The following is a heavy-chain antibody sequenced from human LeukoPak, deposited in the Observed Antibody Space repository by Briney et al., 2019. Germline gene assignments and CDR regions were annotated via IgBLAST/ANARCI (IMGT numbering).Heavy chain of an antibody. CDR1: GYTFTSYA. CDR3: ARATVAAAGGNNWFDP. J-gene: IGHJ5*02. CDR2: IDTNTGKP. Sequence: ASVKVSCKASGYTFTSYAMNWVRQAPGQGLEWMGWIDTNTGKPTYAQAFTGRFVFSLDTSVNTAYLQISSLKAEDIGVYYCARATVAAAGGNNWFDPWGQGTLVTVSS. D-gene: IGHD6-13*01. V-gene: IGHV7-4-1*02.